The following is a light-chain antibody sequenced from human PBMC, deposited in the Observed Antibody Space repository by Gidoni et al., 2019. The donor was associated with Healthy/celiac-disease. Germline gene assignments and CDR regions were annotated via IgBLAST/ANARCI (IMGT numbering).Light chain of an antibody. V-gene: IGKV3-11*01. CDR2: DAS. CDR1: QSVSSY. J-gene: IGKJ4*01. Sequence: EIVLTQSPATLSLSPGERATLSCRASQSVSSYLAWYQQQPGQAPRLLIYDASNRATGIPARFSGSWSGTDFTLTISSLEPEDFAVYYCQQRSNWPPANTFGGGTKVEIK. CDR3: QQRSNWPPANT.